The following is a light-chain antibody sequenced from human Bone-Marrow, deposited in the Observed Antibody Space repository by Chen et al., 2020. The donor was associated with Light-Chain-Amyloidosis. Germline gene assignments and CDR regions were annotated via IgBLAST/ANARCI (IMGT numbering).Light chain of an antibody. CDR1: DLPTKY. Sequence: SYELTQPPSVSVSPGQKASIICSGDDLPTKYAYWYQQKPGQAPVLVIHRDTERPSGISERFSGSSSRTTATLTISGVQAEDEADYHCQSADSSDTYEVTFGGGTKLTVL. CDR2: RDT. J-gene: IGLJ2*01. V-gene: IGLV3-25*03. CDR3: QSADSSDTYEVT.